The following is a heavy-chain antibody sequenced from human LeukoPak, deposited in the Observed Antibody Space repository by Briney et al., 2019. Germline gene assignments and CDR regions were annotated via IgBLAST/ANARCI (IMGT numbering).Heavy chain of an antibody. V-gene: IGHV5-51*01. Sequence: GESLKISCKGSGYSFTSYWIGWVRHMPGKGLEWMGIIYPGDSDTRYSPSFQGQVTISVDKSTSTAYLQWSSLKASDTAMYYCATGAKDTATPPGGFDIWGQGTMVTVSS. D-gene: IGHD5-18*01. CDR1: GYSFTSYW. CDR3: ATGAKDTATPPGGFDI. CDR2: IYPGDSDT. J-gene: IGHJ3*02.